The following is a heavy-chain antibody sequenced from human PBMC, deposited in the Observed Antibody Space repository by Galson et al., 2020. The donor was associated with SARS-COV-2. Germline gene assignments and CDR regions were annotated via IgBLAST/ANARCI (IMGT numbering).Heavy chain of an antibody. CDR1: GFTFSSYS. Sequence: GESLKISCAASGFTFSSYSMNWVRQAPGKGLEWVSYIRSSSSTIYYADSVKGRFTISRDNAKNSLYLQMNSLRAEDTAVYYCARAPDYYYYYMDVWGKGTTVTIAS. V-gene: IGHV3-48*01. J-gene: IGHJ6*03. CDR3: ARAPDYYYYYMDV. CDR2: IRSSSSTI.